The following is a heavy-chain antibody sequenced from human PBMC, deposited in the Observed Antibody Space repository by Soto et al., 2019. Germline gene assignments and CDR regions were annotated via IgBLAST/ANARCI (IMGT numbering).Heavy chain of an antibody. CDR3: VRPLPSGRNYGMDV. CDR2: IYNDGTT. D-gene: IGHD3-10*01. Sequence: EVRLEEPGGGLIQPGGSLRLSCTAYGLGVRNNYMSWVRQAPGMGLEWVSVIYNDGTTYYADSVKGRFTLSRDTSKNTLSLQMDSLRAEDTAVYYCVRPLPSGRNYGMDVWGQGTTVTVSS. CDR1: GLGVRNNY. J-gene: IGHJ6*02. V-gene: IGHV3-53*01.